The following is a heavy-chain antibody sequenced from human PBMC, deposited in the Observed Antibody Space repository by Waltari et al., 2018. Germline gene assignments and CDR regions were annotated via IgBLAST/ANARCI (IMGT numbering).Heavy chain of an antibody. CDR2: IGGTHSNI. CDR1: GLDFRYYS. D-gene: IGHD3-10*01. J-gene: IGHJ5*02. CDR3: TRDLYGSGGDWFDP. Sequence: EVRLAESGGGLAKPGGSLSRPCTHSGLDFRYYSLNWVRLVQGTGLEGVSSIGGTHSNILYADSVKGRFTVSRDNAKNSLYLQMDNLRAEDSGLYFCTRDLYGSGGDWFDPWGQGTLVTVSS. V-gene: IGHV3-21*03.